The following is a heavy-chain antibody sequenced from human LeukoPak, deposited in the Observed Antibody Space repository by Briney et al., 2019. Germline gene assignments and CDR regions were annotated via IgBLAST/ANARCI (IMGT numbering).Heavy chain of an antibody. Sequence: GGSLRLSCAASGFTFSSYGMHWVRQAPGKGLEWVAVISYDGSNKYYADSVKGRFTISRDNSKNTLYLQMNSLRAEDTAVYYCATEIEQWDPPLYYYYMDVWGKGTTVTVSS. V-gene: IGHV3-30*03. CDR3: ATEIEQWDPPLYYYYMDV. CDR2: ISYDGSNK. D-gene: IGHD1-26*01. CDR1: GFTFSSYG. J-gene: IGHJ6*03.